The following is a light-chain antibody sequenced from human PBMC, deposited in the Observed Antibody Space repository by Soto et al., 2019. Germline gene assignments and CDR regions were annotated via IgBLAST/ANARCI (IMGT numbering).Light chain of an antibody. CDR1: SSDVGGYNY. V-gene: IGLV2-14*01. Sequence: QSALTQPASVSGSPGQSITISCTGTSSDVGGYNYVSWYQQHPGKAPKLMIYDVSNRPSGVSNRSSGSKSGNTASLTISGLQAEDEADYDCSSYTSSSTLVIFGGGTKLTVL. CDR3: SSYTSSSTLVI. CDR2: DVS. J-gene: IGLJ2*01.